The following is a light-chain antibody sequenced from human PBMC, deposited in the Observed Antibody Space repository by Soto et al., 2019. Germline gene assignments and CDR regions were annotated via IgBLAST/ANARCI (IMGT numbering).Light chain of an antibody. CDR1: QSINSY. CDR3: QQSYSPPPT. V-gene: IGKV1-39*01. Sequence: DIQMTQSPSSLSASVGDRVTISCRASQSINSYLNWYQQKPGKAPKLLIYTASNLQSGVPSRFSGSGSGTDFTLTISSLQPEDFATYHCQQSYSPPPTFGQGTKVEI. J-gene: IGKJ1*01. CDR2: TAS.